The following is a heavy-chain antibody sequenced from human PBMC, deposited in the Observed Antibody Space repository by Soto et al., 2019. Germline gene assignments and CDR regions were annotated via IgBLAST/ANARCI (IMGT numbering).Heavy chain of an antibody. CDR1: GGTFSSYA. CDR3: ARDLNPYGSGSYYTPVY. J-gene: IGHJ4*02. D-gene: IGHD3-10*01. V-gene: IGHV1-69*06. CDR2: ILPIFGTA. Sequence: QVQLVQSRAEVKKPGSSVKVSCKASGGTFSSYAISWVRQAPGQGLEWMGGILPIFGTANYARKFQGRVTITADKSPSTAYMELRSLRSEDTAVYYCARDLNPYGSGSYYTPVYWGQGTLVTVSS.